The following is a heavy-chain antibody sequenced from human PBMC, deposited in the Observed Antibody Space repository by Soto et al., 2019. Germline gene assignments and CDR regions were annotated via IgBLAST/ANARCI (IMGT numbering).Heavy chain of an antibody. Sequence: EVQLLESGGGLVQPGGSLRLSCAASGFTFSSYAMSWVRQAPGKGLEWVSAISGSGGSTYYADSVKGRFTISRDNSKNTLYLQMNSLRAEDTGVYYCAKSNYYESSGSSYYYYYGTDVRGQGTTVTVSS. CDR3: AKSNYYESSGSSYYYYYGTDV. V-gene: IGHV3-23*01. D-gene: IGHD3-22*01. CDR2: ISGSGGST. CDR1: GFTFSSYA. J-gene: IGHJ6*02.